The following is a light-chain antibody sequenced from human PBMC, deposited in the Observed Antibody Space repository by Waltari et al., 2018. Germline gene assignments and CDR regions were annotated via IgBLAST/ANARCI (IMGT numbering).Light chain of an antibody. J-gene: IGKJ4*01. CDR2: KSS. Sequence: DIQMTQSPSTLSASVGDRVTITCRASQRVKNNLAWYQQKPGKAPKVVIYKSSRLESGVPSRFSGSGYGTEFTLTISSLQPDDFAAYYCKEYDTLPVTFGGGTKVEIK. CDR1: QRVKNN. CDR3: KEYDTLPVT. V-gene: IGKV1-5*03.